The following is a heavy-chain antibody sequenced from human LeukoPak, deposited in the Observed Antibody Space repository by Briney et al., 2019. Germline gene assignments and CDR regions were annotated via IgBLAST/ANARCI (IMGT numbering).Heavy chain of an antibody. CDR3: ARSSYSSSSSV. CDR2: INSDGSEG. D-gene: IGHD6-6*01. Sequence: GGSLRLSCAVSGFTFSGLWMSWSRQAPGKGLEWVASINSDGSEGYYADVVKGRFTIFRDNAKNSLYLQTNSLRAEDTAVYYCARSSYSSSSSVWGQGTMVTVSS. CDR1: GFTFSGLW. V-gene: IGHV3-7*03. J-gene: IGHJ3*01.